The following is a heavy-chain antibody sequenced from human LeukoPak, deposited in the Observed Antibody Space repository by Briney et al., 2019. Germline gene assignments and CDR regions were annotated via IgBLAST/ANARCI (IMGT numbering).Heavy chain of an antibody. V-gene: IGHV4-39*07. CDR1: GGSISSSSYY. CDR3: ARSRRGRGIYYFDY. CDR2: YSGST. Sequence: SETLSLTCTVSGGSISSSSYYWAWIRQPPGKGLEYIGSYSGSTYYNPSLKSRVTISVDTSKNQFSLKLSSVTAADTAVYYCARSRRGRGIYYFDYWGQGTLVTVSS. D-gene: IGHD3-16*01. J-gene: IGHJ4*02.